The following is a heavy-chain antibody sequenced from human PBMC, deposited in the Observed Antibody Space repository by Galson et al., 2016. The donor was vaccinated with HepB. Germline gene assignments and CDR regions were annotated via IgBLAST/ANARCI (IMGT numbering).Heavy chain of an antibody. CDR1: GFTFSSYG. CDR2: ISYDGSNK. CDR3: ARAQHHVLRFLEWLLWSAFNI. D-gene: IGHD3-3*01. J-gene: IGHJ3*02. V-gene: IGHV3-30*03. Sequence: SLRLSCAASGFTFSSYGMHWVRQAPGKGLEWVAVISYDGSNKYYADSVKGRFTISRDNSKNTLYLQMNSLRAEDTAVYYCARAQHHVLRFLEWLLWSAFNIWGQGTMVTVSS.